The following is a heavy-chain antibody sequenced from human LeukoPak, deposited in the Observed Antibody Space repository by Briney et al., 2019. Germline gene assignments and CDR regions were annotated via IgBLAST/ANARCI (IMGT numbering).Heavy chain of an antibody. CDR1: GFNFSKYW. J-gene: IGHJ4*02. CDR2: IKTDGSST. Sequence: PGGSLRLSCAGSGFNFSKYWMHWVRQAPGRGLVWVSRIKTDGSSTSYADSVKGRFTISRDNAKNTLYLQMNSLRAGDTAVYYCAKDPKWELLRYFDYWGQGTLVTVSS. V-gene: IGHV3-74*01. D-gene: IGHD1-26*01. CDR3: AKDPKWELLRYFDY.